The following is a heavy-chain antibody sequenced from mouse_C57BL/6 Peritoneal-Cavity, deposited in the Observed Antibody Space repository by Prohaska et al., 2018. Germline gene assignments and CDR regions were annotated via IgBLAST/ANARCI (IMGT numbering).Heavy chain of an antibody. CDR3: ARDPYYYGSSYYAMDY. J-gene: IGHJ4*01. V-gene: IGHV5-4*01. D-gene: IGHD1-1*01. CDR1: GFTFSSYA. Sequence: EVQLVESGGGLVKPGGSLKLSCAASGFTFSSYAMSWFRQTPEKRLEWVATIRDGGSYTYYPDNVKGRFTISRDNAKNNLYLQMSHLKSEDTAMYYCARDPYYYGSSYYAMDYWGQGTSVTVSS. CDR2: IRDGGSYT.